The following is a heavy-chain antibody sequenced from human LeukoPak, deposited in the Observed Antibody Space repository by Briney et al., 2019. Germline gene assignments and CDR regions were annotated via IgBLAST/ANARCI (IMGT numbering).Heavy chain of an antibody. CDR3: ARRGPTTERTKRTGGGFDY. CDR2: INHSGST. D-gene: IGHD4-17*01. J-gene: IGHJ4*02. V-gene: IGHV4-34*01. CDR1: GGSFGGYY. Sequence: PSETLSLTCAVYGGSFGGYYWSWIRQPPGKGLEWIGEINHSGSTNYNPSLKSRVTISVDTSKNQFSLKLSSVTAADTAVYYCARRGPTTERTKRTGGGFDYWGQGTLVTVSS.